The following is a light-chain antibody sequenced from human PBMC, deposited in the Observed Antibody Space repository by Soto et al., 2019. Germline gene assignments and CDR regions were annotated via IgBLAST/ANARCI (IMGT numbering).Light chain of an antibody. J-gene: IGKJ5*01. V-gene: IGKV3-15*01. CDR1: QSVSSN. Sequence: EIVMTQSPATLSVSPGERATLSCRASQSVSSNLAWYQQKPGQAPRLLIYGASPRATGIPSRFSGSGSGTEFTLTISSRQSEDFAVYYCQQYNNWPITFGQGTRLEIK. CDR2: GAS. CDR3: QQYNNWPIT.